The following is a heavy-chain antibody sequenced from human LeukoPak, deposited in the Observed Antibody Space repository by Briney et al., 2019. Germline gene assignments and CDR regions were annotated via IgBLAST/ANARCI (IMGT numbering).Heavy chain of an antibody. V-gene: IGHV4-59*02. CDR1: GGSVSSHQ. D-gene: IGHD4-11*01. J-gene: IGHJ6*03. CDR2: IYYSGST. CDR3: ARGVLTTVSYYMDV. Sequence: SETLSLTCTVSGGSVSSHQWSWIRQPPGEGLEWIGYIYYSGSTNYNPSLKSRFTISIDTSNNRFSLMLSSVTAADTAVYYCARGVLTTVSYYMDVWGKGTTVTVSS.